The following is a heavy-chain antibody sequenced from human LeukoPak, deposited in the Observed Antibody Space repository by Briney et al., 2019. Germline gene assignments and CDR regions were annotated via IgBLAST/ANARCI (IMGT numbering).Heavy chain of an antibody. V-gene: IGHV1-69*04. D-gene: IGHD6-19*01. Sequence: SVKVSCKTSGGTFSTFAIIWVRQAPGQGLEWMGRILPILGMTNFAQQFQGRVTFTADKSTSTAYMELSSLRSEDTAVFYCARNSGRAAVALYAFDLWGQGTMITVSS. J-gene: IGHJ3*01. CDR1: GGTFSTFA. CDR2: ILPILGMT. CDR3: ARNSGRAAVALYAFDL.